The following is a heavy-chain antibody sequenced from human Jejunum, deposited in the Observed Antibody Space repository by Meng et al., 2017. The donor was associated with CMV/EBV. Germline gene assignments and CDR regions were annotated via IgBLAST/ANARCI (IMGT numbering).Heavy chain of an antibody. V-gene: IGHV3-21*03. Sequence: SGFTFSDYPMNWVRQAPGGGLEWVASTSGSGSFVFYAASVKGRFTISRDNANNSGYLQMNNVRAEETGVYYCTRGDKYDSSGYSDYWGQGTLVTVSS. J-gene: IGHJ4*02. D-gene: IGHD3-22*01. CDR3: TRGDKYDSSGYSDY. CDR2: TSGSGSFV. CDR1: GFTFSDYP.